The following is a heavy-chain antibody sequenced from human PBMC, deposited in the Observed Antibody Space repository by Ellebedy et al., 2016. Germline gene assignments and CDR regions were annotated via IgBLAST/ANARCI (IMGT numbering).Heavy chain of an antibody. CDR1: GGSISSYY. CDR3: ATSSGWYGGDAFDI. J-gene: IGHJ3*02. V-gene: IGHV4-59*08. Sequence: SETLSLTXTVSGGSISSYYWSWIRQPPGKGLEWIGYIYYSGSTNYNPSLKSRVTISVDTSKNQFSLKLSSVTAADTAVYYCATSSGWYGGDAFDIWGQGTMVTVSS. D-gene: IGHD6-19*01. CDR2: IYYSGST.